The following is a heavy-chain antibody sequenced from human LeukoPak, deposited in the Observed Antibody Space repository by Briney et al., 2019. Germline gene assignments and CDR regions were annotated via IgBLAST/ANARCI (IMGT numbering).Heavy chain of an antibody. CDR2: IYHSGST. Sequence: SETLSLTCTVSGYSISSGYYWGWIRQPPGKGLEWIGSIYHSGSTYYNPSLKSRVTLSVDTSKNQFSLKLSSVTAADTAVYYCARVPIVVVPAALDYWGQGTLVTVSS. CDR1: GYSISSGYY. V-gene: IGHV4-38-2*02. J-gene: IGHJ4*02. CDR3: ARVPIVVVPAALDY. D-gene: IGHD2-2*01.